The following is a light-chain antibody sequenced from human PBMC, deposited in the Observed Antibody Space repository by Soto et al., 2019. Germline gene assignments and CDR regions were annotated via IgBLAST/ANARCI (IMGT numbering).Light chain of an antibody. Sequence: ETVMTQSPGTLSLSPGERATLSCRASQSVSSGYLAWYQQKPGQAPRLLIFGASNRATGIPDRFTGSGSGTDFTLTISRLQPEDFALYYCQQYGISQHTFGHGTKLEIK. CDR3: QQYGISQHT. CDR1: QSVSSGY. J-gene: IGKJ2*01. CDR2: GAS. V-gene: IGKV3-20*01.